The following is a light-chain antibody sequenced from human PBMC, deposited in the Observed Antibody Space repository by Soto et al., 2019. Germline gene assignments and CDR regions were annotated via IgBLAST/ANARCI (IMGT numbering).Light chain of an antibody. CDR2: ASS. J-gene: IGKJ1*01. CDR3: LQDYSYPQT. V-gene: IGKV1-6*01. CDR1: QHIGTE. Sequence: AIQMTQSPSSLSASVGDRVTITCRASQHIGTELGWYQQKPGKAPELLIYASSILQSGVPSRFSGSGSGTDFTLTISSLQPEDFATYYCLQDYSYPQTFGQGTRVESK.